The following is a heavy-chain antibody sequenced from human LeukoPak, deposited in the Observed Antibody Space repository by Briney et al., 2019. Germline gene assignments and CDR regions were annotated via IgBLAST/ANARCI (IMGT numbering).Heavy chain of an antibody. J-gene: IGHJ4*02. CDR1: GFTFSNYA. CDR2: ISANGGGT. V-gene: IGHV3-23*01. Sequence: GGSLRLSCAASGFTFSNYAMSWVRQAPGKGLEWVSSISANGGGTYYADSVKGRFTVSRDNSQNTLYLQMNSLRAEDTAVYYCAKGSLGSWYYFDYWGQGTLVTVSS. CDR3: AKGSLGSWYYFDY. D-gene: IGHD6-13*01.